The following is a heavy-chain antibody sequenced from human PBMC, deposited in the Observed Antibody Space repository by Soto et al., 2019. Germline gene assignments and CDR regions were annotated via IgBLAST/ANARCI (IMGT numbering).Heavy chain of an antibody. D-gene: IGHD6-13*01. Sequence: SETLSLTCTVSGGSSSSTSYYWGWIRQPPGKGLEWIGSIYSSGNTYYNPSLKSRVTISVDTSKNHFSLKLSSVTAADTAVYYWARGIAAAGNWFDPWGQGTLVTVSS. CDR2: IYSSGNT. CDR1: GGSSSSTSYY. CDR3: ARGIAAAGNWFDP. J-gene: IGHJ5*02. V-gene: IGHV4-39*02.